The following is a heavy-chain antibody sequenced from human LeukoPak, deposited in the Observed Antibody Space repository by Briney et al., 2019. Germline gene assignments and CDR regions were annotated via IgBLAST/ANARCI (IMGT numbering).Heavy chain of an antibody. CDR2: ISGSGGST. CDR3: AKDQLYSSGPPDY. J-gene: IGHJ4*02. D-gene: IGHD6-19*01. CDR1: GFTFSSYA. V-gene: IGHV3-23*01. Sequence: GGSLRLSCAASGFTFSSYAMSWVRQAPGKGLKWVSAISGSGGSTYYADSVKGRFTISRNNSKNTLYLEMNSLRVEDTAVYYCAKDQLYSSGPPDYWGQGTLVTVSS.